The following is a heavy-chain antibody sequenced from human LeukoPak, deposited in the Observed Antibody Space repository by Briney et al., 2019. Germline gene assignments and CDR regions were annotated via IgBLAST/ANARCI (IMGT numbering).Heavy chain of an antibody. D-gene: IGHD5-24*01. CDR1: TDSFSSYY. Sequence: PSETLSLTCTVSTDSFSSYYWSWVRQPPGKGLEWIGYIYHSGSTYYNPSLKSRVTISVDRSKNQFSLKLSSVTAADTAVYYCARTSKQEMATIRVKPHAFDIWGQGTMVTVSS. CDR2: IYHSGST. CDR3: ARTSKQEMATIRVKPHAFDI. J-gene: IGHJ3*02. V-gene: IGHV4-59*12.